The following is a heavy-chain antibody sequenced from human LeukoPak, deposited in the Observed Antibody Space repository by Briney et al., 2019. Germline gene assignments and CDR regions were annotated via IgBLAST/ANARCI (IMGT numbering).Heavy chain of an antibody. CDR2: ISYHARDQ. V-gene: IGHV3-30*19. Sequence: GGSLRLSCAASGFIFSSYAMHWVRQAPGKGLEWVTVISYHARDQFYADSVKGRFTVSRDNSKNILYLQMNSLRAEDSAVYYCAAQPCSGGRCYLDYWGQGTLVTVSS. J-gene: IGHJ4*02. D-gene: IGHD2-15*01. CDR3: AAQPCSGGRCYLDY. CDR1: GFIFSSYA.